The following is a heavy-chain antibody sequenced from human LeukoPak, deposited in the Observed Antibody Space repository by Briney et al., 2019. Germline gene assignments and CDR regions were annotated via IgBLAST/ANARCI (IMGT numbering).Heavy chain of an antibody. D-gene: IGHD6-19*01. J-gene: IGHJ3*02. CDR1: GGSISSSSYY. CDR3: ARFLPRQWRVSAFDI. Sequence: PSETLSLTCTVSGGSISSSSYYWGWIRQPPGKGLEWIGSIYYSGSTYYNPSLKSRVTISVDTSKNQFSLKLSSVTAADTAVYYCARFLPRQWRVSAFDIWGQGTMVTVSS. CDR2: IYYSGST. V-gene: IGHV4-39*01.